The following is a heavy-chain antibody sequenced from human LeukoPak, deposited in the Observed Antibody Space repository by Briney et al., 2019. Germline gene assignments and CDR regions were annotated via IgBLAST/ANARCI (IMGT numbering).Heavy chain of an antibody. CDR1: GFTFSIFW. CDR3: ARGGYSYCEFDF. J-gene: IGHJ4*02. Sequence: PGGSLRLSCAASGFTFSIFWTNWVRQTPGKGLEWVDNIKHDGSEEYYVDSVKGRFSISRDNVKNSLYLQMNSLRSEHTAVYYCARGGYSYCEFDFWGQGTLVTVSS. CDR2: IKHDGSEE. D-gene: IGHD5-18*01. V-gene: IGHV3-7*01.